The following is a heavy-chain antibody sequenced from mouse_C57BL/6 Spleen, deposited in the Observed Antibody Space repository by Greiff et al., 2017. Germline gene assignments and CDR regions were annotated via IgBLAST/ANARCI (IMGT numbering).Heavy chain of an antibody. CDR2: SRNKANDYTT. Sequence: EVQLMESGGGLVQSGRSLRLSCATSGFTFSDFYMEWVRQAPGKGLEWIAASRNKANDYTTEYSASVKGRFIVSRDTSQSILYLQMNALRAEDTAIYYCARDGGDGYYGAMDYWGQGTSVTVSS. CDR1: GFTFSDFY. D-gene: IGHD2-3*01. V-gene: IGHV7-1*01. J-gene: IGHJ4*01. CDR3: ARDGGDGYYGAMDY.